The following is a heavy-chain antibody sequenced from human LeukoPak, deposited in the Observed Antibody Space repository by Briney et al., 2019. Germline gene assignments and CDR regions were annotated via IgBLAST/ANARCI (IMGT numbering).Heavy chain of an antibody. J-gene: IGHJ4*02. Sequence: GGSLGLSCAASGFTFTSYEMNWVRQAPGKGLEWVSYISSSGSTIFYADSVKGRFTISRDSAKNSLYLQMNSLRAEDTAVYYCAGGGPEEDYFDYWGQGTLGTVSS. CDR2: ISSSGSTI. CDR1: GFTFTSYE. V-gene: IGHV3-48*03. D-gene: IGHD1-14*01. CDR3: AGGGPEEDYFDY.